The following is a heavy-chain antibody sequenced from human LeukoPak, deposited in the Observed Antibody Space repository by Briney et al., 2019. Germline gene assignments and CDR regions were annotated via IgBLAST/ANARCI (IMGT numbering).Heavy chain of an antibody. J-gene: IGHJ5*02. CDR3: ARGIAVAENWFDP. CDR1: GYTFTGNY. D-gene: IGHD6-19*01. CDR2: INPNSGGT. Sequence: ASVKVSCKASGYTFTGNYMHWVRQAPGQGLEWMGWINPNSGGTNYAQNFQGRVTMTRDTSISTAYMELSRLRSDDTAVYYCARGIAVAENWFDPWGQGTWSPSPQ. V-gene: IGHV1-2*02.